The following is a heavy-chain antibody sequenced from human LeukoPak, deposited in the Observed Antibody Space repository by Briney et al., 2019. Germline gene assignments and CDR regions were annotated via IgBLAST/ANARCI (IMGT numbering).Heavy chain of an antibody. D-gene: IGHD2-15*01. CDR3: AKDPCSGGSCYLPLDY. CDR2: ISYDGSSK. V-gene: IGHV3-30*18. CDR1: GFTFSSYG. Sequence: GGSLRLSCAASGFTFSSYGMHWVRQAPGKGLEWVAVISYDGSSKYYADSVKGRFTISRDNSKNTLYLQMNSLRAEDTAVYYCAKDPCSGGSCYLPLDYWGQGTLVTVSS. J-gene: IGHJ4*02.